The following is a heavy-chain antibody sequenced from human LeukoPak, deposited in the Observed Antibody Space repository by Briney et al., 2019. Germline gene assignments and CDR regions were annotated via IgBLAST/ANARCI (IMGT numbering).Heavy chain of an antibody. CDR2: ISTSGST. V-gene: IGHV4-4*07. D-gene: IGHD3-9*01. CDR3: ARDLLQYFDWLTMAGY. J-gene: IGHJ4*02. Sequence: SETLSLTCTVSGGSISSYYWSWIRQPAGKGLESIGHISTSGSTNYNPSLKSRVTMSVDTSKNQFSLKLSSVTAADTAVYYCARDLLQYFDWLTMAGYWGQGTLVSVSS. CDR1: GGSISSYY.